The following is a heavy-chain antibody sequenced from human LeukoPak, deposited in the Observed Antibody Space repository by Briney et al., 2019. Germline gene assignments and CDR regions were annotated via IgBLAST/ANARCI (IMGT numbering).Heavy chain of an antibody. V-gene: IGHV1-58*01. CDR2: NVVDSDNT. CDR1: GFTFTSRSA. D-gene: IGHD6-13*01. CDR3: AAPYTSSWFDL. J-gene: IGHJ5*02. Sequence: GTSVTVSCKASGFTFTSRSAVQGVRQARGQRLEWIGWNVVDSDNTNYAENFQERVTITRDMSASTSYMELSSLRSEDTAVYFCAAPYTSSWFDLWGQGTLVTVSS.